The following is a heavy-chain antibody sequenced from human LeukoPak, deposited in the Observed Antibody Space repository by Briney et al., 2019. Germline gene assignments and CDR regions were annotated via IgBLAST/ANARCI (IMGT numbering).Heavy chain of an antibody. CDR3: AKDQNYYGSGSADDAFDI. J-gene: IGHJ3*02. D-gene: IGHD3-10*01. CDR2: ISGSGGST. CDR1: GFTFSSYA. Sequence: PGGSLRLSCAASGFTFSSYAMSWVRQAPGKGLEWVSAISGSGGSTYYADSVKGRFTISRDNSKNTLYRQMNSLRAEDTAVYYCAKDQNYYGSGSADDAFDIWGQGTMVTVSS. V-gene: IGHV3-23*01.